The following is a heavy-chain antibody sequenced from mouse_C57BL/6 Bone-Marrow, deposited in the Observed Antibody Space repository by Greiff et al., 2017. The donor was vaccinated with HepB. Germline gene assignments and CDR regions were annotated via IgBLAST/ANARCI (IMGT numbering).Heavy chain of an antibody. J-gene: IGHJ4*01. CDR1: GYTFTNYW. CDR2: IYPGGGYT. Sequence: VKLVESGAELVRPGTSVKMSCKASGYTFTNYWIGWAKQRPGHGLEWIGDIYPGGGYTNYNEKFKGKATLTADKSSSTAYMQFSSLTSEDSAIYYCARGLGYAMDYWGQGTSVTVSS. V-gene: IGHV1-63*01. CDR3: ARGLGYAMDY. D-gene: IGHD2-13*01.